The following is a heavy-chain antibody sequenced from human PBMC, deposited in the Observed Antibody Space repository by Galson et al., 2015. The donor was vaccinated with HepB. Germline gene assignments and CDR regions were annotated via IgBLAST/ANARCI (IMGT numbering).Heavy chain of an antibody. J-gene: IGHJ4*02. V-gene: IGHV1-69*04. CDR2: IIPILGIA. CDR3: ARPKRDYYDSSGYLGN. Sequence: SVKVSCKASGGTFRSYAISWVRQAPGQGLEWMGRIIPILGIANYAQKFQGRVTITADKSTSTAYMELSSLRSEDTAVYYCARPKRDYYDSSGYLGNWGQGTLVTVSS. CDR1: GGTFRSYA. D-gene: IGHD3-22*01.